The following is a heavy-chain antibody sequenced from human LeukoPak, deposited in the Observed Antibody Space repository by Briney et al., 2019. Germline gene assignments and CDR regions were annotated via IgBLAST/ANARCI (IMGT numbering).Heavy chain of an antibody. CDR1: GDSTRTYN. J-gene: IGHJ6*02. CDR3: ARMLRDRRDHYYYYYGMDV. V-gene: IGHV4-59*01. Sequence: PETPSLTPTLPGDSTRTYNPRSIRPPPEKRLERSGHIYYGGSTNYNPSLKSRVTISVDTSKNQFSLKLSSVTAADTAVYYCARMLRDRRDHYYYYYGMDVWGQGTTVTVSS. D-gene: IGHD5-24*01. CDR2: IYYGGST.